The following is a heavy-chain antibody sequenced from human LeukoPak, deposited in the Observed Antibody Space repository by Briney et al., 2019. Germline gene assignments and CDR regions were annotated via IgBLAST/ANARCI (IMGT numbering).Heavy chain of an antibody. V-gene: IGHV3-23*01. CDR1: GYTFSSYA. CDR2: IGGSGGIT. J-gene: IGHJ4*02. D-gene: IGHD3-10*01. Sequence: PGGSLRLSCAVSGYTFSSYALSWVRQAPGKGLEWVSIIGGSGGITYYADSVVQGRFTISRDSSKNTMYMQMESLRAEDTAVYYCARGGSQPITMHVFDYWGQGTLVTVSS. CDR3: ARGGSQPITMHVFDY.